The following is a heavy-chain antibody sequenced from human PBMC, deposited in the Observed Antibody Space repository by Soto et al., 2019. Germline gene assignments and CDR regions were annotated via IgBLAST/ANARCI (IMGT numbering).Heavy chain of an antibody. CDR1: GFTFSSYG. CDR2: ISYDGSNK. D-gene: IGHD3-22*01. Sequence: PGGSLRLSCAASGFTFSSYGMHWVRQAPGKGLEWVAVISYDGSNKYYADSVKGRFTISRDNSKNTLYLQMNSLRAEDTAVYYRAKVGVPGDYYDSSGYFDYWGQGTLVTVSS. CDR3: AKVGVPGDYYDSSGYFDY. V-gene: IGHV3-30*18. J-gene: IGHJ4*02.